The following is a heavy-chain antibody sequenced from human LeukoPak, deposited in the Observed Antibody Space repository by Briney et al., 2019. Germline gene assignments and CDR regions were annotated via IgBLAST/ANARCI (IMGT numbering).Heavy chain of an antibody. CDR3: ARTSGYFYYFDY. CDR2: IYSDGST. D-gene: IGHD3-9*01. J-gene: IGHJ4*02. CDR1: GFSVSGNY. V-gene: IGHV3-66*01. Sequence: GGSLRLSCAASGFSVSGNYMSWVRQAPGKGLEWVSIIYSDGSTYYADSVKGRFTISRDNSKNTLYPQMNSLRAEDTAVYYCARTSGYFYYFDYWGQGTLVTVSS.